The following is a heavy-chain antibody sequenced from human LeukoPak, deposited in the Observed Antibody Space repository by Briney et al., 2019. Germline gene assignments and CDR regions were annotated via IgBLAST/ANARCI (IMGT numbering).Heavy chain of an antibody. CDR3: ARGPPGYCSGGRCYWYYYYMDV. V-gene: IGHV1-46*01. CDR1: GYSLTRYN. Sequence: GASVKVSCKASGYSLTRYNMHWVRQAPGQGLEWMGIINPSGDSTSYAQKFQGRVTMTGDMSTSTVYMELSSLRSEDTAVYYCARGPPGYCSGGRCYWYYYYMDVWGKGTTVTISS. CDR2: INPSGDST. D-gene: IGHD2-15*01. J-gene: IGHJ6*03.